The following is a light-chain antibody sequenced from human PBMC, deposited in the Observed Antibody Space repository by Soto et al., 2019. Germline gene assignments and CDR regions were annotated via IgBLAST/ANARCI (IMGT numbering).Light chain of an antibody. CDR3: QQSYSTRLT. CDR2: AAS. CDR1: QSISGY. J-gene: IGKJ4*01. V-gene: IGKV1-39*01. Sequence: DIQMTQSPSSLSASIGDRVTITCRAIQSISGYLNWYQQRPGKAPNLLIYAASSLQSGVPSRFSGSGSGTGFTLTISSLQPEDFSTYYCQQSYSTRLTFGGGTKVEIK.